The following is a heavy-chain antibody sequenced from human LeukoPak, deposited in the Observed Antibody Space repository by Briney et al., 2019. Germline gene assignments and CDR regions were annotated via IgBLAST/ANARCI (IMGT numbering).Heavy chain of an antibody. D-gene: IGHD6-13*01. CDR1: GGSISSSNR. V-gene: IGHV4-4*02. CDR2: IYHSGST. J-gene: IGHJ4*02. Sequence: IPSGTLSLTCAVSGGSISSSNRWSWVRQPPGKGLEWIGEIYHSGSTNYNPSLKSRVTISVDKSKNQFSLKLSSVTAADTAVYYCASTGDSSSWYEVGVYWGQGTLVTVSS. CDR3: ASTGDSSSWYEVGVY.